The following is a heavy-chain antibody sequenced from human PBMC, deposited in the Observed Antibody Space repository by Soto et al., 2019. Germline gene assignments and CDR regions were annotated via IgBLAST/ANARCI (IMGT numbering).Heavy chain of an antibody. CDR2: ISYDGSNK. J-gene: IGHJ6*02. Sequence: QVQLVESGGGVVQPGRSLRLSCAASGFPFSRYAMHWVRQAPGKGLEWVAVISYDGSNKYHADSVKGRFTIPRDNSKNTLFLQMDSLRGDDTAMYYCSKDLAYYGSGTYYALDVWAKGPRSPSP. D-gene: IGHD3-10*01. V-gene: IGHV3-30*18. CDR1: GFPFSRYA. CDR3: SKDLAYYGSGTYYALDV.